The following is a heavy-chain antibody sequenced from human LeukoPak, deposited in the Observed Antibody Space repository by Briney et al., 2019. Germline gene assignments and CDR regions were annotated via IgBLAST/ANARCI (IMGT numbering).Heavy chain of an antibody. CDR3: AKDRNSEGGAAKNY. V-gene: IGHV3-23*01. Sequence: GGSLRLSCAASGFTFSSYAMSWVRQAPGKGLEWVSAINSAGSTYYGDSVRGRFTISRDNSKNVLYLQMNSLRAEDTAVYYCAKDRNSEGGAAKNYWGQGTLVTVSS. CDR1: GFTFSSYA. J-gene: IGHJ4*02. CDR2: INSAGST. D-gene: IGHD1-26*01.